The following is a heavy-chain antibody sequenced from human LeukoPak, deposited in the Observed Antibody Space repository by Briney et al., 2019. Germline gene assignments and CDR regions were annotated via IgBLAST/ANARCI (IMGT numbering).Heavy chain of an antibody. V-gene: IGHV4-4*07. CDR1: GGSISSYY. CDR3: ARDARLHYYFDY. D-gene: IGHD6-25*01. Sequence: SETLSLTCTVSGGSISSYYWSWIRQPPGKGLEWIGRFYTSGSTNYNPSLKSRVTMSIDTSKNQFSLKLSSVTAADTAVYYCARDARLHYYFDYWGQGTLVTVSS. J-gene: IGHJ4*02. CDR2: FYTSGST.